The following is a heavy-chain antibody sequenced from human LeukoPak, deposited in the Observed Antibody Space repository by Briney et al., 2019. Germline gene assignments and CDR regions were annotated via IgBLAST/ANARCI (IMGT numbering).Heavy chain of an antibody. Sequence: GASVKVSCKASGYTFTDYYIHWVRQAPGQGLEWMAWIDPNSGATNYAQKFQGRITMTRDTSISTAYMELSRLRSDDTAVYYCARANMVRGVGLFFDRNWFDPWGQGTLVTVSS. CDR3: ARANMVRGVGLFFDRNWFDP. CDR1: GYTFTDYY. CDR2: IDPNSGAT. D-gene: IGHD3-10*01. J-gene: IGHJ5*02. V-gene: IGHV1-2*02.